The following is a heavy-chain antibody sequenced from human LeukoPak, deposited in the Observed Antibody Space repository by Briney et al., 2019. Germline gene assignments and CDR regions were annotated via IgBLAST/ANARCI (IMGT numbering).Heavy chain of an antibody. Sequence: GGSLRLSCTVSGFTVSSNSMSWVRQAPGKGLEWVSFTYSDNTHYSDSVKGRFTISRDNSKNTLYLQMNSLRAEDTALYYCARARNYDFWSGEFDYWGQGTLVTVSS. D-gene: IGHD3-3*01. CDR1: GFTVSSNS. CDR2: TYSDNT. J-gene: IGHJ4*02. V-gene: IGHV3-53*01. CDR3: ARARNYDFWSGEFDY.